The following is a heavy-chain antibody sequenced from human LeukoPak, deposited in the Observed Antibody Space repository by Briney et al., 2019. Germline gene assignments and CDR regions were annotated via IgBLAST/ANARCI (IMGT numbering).Heavy chain of an antibody. J-gene: IGHJ4*02. D-gene: IGHD3-22*01. Sequence: GGSLRLSCAASGFTFSSYAMSWVRQAPGKGLEWVSAISGSGGSTYYADSVKGRFTISRDNSKNTLYLQMNSLRAEDTAVYYCAKDKNYYDSSGYYLPFGYWGQGTLVTVSS. CDR2: ISGSGGST. V-gene: IGHV3-23*01. CDR3: AKDKNYYDSSGYYLPFGY. CDR1: GFTFSSYA.